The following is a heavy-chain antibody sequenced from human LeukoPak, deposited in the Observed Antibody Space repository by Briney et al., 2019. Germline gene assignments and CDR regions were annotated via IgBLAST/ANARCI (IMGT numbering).Heavy chain of an antibody. CDR1: GYTFTGYY. J-gene: IGHJ4*02. Sequence: ASVKVSCKASGYTFTGYYMHWVRQAPGQGLEWMGRINPNSGGTNYAQKFQGRVTMTRATSTSTAYMELRRPRSDAADVYYCARSRIAVTKGGFFPNYYFDYWGQGTLVTVSS. D-gene: IGHD6-19*01. CDR2: INPNSGGT. CDR3: ARSRIAVTKGGFFPNYYFDY. V-gene: IGHV1-2*05.